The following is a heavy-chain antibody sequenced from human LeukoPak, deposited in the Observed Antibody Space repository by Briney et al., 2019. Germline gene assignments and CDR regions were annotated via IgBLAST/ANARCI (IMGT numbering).Heavy chain of an antibody. Sequence: GGSLRLSCAASGFTFSSYSMNWVRQAPGKGLEWVSVIYSGGSTYYADSVKGRFTISRDNSKNTLYLQMNSLRAEDTAVYYCARDRYSLYWGQGTLVTVSS. V-gene: IGHV3-66*01. CDR2: IYSGGST. D-gene: IGHD5-18*01. CDR1: GFTFSSYS. J-gene: IGHJ4*02. CDR3: ARDRYSLY.